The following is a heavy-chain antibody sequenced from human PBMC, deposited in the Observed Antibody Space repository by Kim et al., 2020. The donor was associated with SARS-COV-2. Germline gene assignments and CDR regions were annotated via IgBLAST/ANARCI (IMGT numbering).Heavy chain of an antibody. V-gene: IGHV3-48*02. CDR3: ARDRSLWVGYGMDV. D-gene: IGHD3-10*01. Sequence: ADSVKGRFTISRDNAKNSLYLQMNSLRDEDTAVYYCARDRSLWVGYGMDVWGQGTTVTVSS. J-gene: IGHJ6*02.